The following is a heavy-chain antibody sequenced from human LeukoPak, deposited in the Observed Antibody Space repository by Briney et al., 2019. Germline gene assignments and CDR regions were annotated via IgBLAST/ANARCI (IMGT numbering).Heavy chain of an antibody. J-gene: IGHJ4*02. CDR3: AREVSITTVRGAFDY. D-gene: IGHD3-10*01. CDR1: GGSISSYY. Sequence: SETLSLTCTVSGGSISSYYWSWIRQPPGKGLEWIGYIYYSGSTNYNPSLKSRVTISVDTSRNQFSLKLSSVTAADTAVYYCAREVSITTVRGAFDYWGQGTLVTVSS. V-gene: IGHV4-59*01. CDR2: IYYSGST.